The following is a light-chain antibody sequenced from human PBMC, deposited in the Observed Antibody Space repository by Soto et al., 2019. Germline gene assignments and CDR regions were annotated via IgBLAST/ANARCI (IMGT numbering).Light chain of an antibody. CDR3: AAWDDSLNDYV. CDR2: SNN. J-gene: IGLJ1*01. CDR1: SSTIGSNT. V-gene: IGLV1-44*01. Sequence: QSVLTQPPSASGTPGQRVTLACSGSSSTIGSNTVNWYQQLPGAAPKLLIYSNNQWPSGVPDRFSGSKSGTSASLAISGLQSEDEADYYCAAWDDSLNDYVFGTGTKLTVL.